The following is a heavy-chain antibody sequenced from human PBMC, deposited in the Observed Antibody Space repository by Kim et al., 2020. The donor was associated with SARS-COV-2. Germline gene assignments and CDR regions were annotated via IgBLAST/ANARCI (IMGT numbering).Heavy chain of an antibody. Sequence: SVKVSCKASGGTFSSYAISWVRQAPGQGLEWMGGIIPIFGTANYAQKFQGRVTITADESTSTAYMELSSLRSEDTAVYYWARGLRQYAISYYYYGMDVWGQGTTVTVSS. CDR1: GGTFSSYA. J-gene: IGHJ6*02. V-gene: IGHV1-69*13. CDR3: ARGLRQYAISYYYYGMDV. CDR2: IIPIFGTA. D-gene: IGHD4-17*01.